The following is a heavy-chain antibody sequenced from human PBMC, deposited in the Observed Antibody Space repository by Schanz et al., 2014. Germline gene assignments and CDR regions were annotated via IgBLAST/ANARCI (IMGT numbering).Heavy chain of an antibody. CDR3: VRVSFADPRLYRGMDRDIDY. CDR1: GFSVGNKY. D-gene: IGHD5-18*01. V-gene: IGHV3-23*01. Sequence: EVQLLESGGGVVQPGRSLRLSCAASGFSVGNKYMNWVRQAPGKGLEWVSAISGRDGSTYYADSVRGRFTISRDNSKNTMYLQINNLRADDTAVYYCVRVSFADPRLYRGMDRDIDYWGQGTLXTVSS. J-gene: IGHJ4*02. CDR2: ISGRDGST.